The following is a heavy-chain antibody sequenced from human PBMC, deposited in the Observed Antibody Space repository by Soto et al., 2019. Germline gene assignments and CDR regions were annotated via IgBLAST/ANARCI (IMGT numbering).Heavy chain of an antibody. D-gene: IGHD6-13*01. CDR2: ISYDGSNK. J-gene: IGHJ6*02. V-gene: IGHV3-30*18. Sequence: QVQLVESGGGVVQPGRSLRLSCAASGFTFSSYGMHWVRQAPGKGLEWVAVISYDGSNKYYADSVKGRFTISRDNSKNKLYLQMNSLRAEDTAVYYCAKDGSSSWYYYYGMDVWGQGTTVTVSS. CDR1: GFTFSSYG. CDR3: AKDGSSSWYYYYGMDV.